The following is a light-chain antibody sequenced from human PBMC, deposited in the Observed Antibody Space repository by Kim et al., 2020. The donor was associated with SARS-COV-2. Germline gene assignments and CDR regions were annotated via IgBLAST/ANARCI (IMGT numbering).Light chain of an antibody. Sequence: RVTVSCAGSSANIGAPYEVHWYQQFPGAAPKLLIYGNNNRPSGVPDRFSGSKSGTSASLAITGLQAEDEADYYCQSYDSSLSASVFGGGTQLTVL. J-gene: IGLJ3*02. CDR3: QSYDSSLSASV. V-gene: IGLV1-40*01. CDR1: SANIGAPYE. CDR2: GNN.